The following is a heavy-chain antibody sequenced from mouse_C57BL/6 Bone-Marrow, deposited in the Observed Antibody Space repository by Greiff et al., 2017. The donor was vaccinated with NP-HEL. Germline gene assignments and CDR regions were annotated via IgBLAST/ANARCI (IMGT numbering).Heavy chain of an antibody. Sequence: QVQLQQSGPELVKPGASVKISCTASGYAFSSSWMNWVKQRPGKGLEWIGRIYPGDGDTNYNGKFKGKATLTADKSSSTAYMQLSSLTSEDSAVYFCARWGAYWGQGTLVTVSA. CDR3: ARWGAY. J-gene: IGHJ3*01. CDR2: IYPGDGDT. CDR1: GYAFSSSW. V-gene: IGHV1-82*01.